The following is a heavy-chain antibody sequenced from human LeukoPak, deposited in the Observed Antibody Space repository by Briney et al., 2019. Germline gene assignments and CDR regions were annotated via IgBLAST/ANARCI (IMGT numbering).Heavy chain of an antibody. D-gene: IGHD3-10*01. J-gene: IGHJ4*02. CDR2: INNSGST. CDR3: ARRGSVYFFDY. Sequence: SETLSLTCAVYGGSFSGYYWNWIRQPPGKGLEWIGEINNSGSTNYNPSLKSRVTISVDTSKNQFSLKLSSVTAADTAVYYCARRGSVYFFDYWGQGTLVTVSS. CDR1: GGSFSGYY. V-gene: IGHV4-34*01.